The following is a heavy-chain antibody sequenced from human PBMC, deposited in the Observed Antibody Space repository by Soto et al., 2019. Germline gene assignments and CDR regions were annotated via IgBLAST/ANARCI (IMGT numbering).Heavy chain of an antibody. D-gene: IGHD6-25*01. Sequence: GESLKISCTGSGYSFTGYWIGWVRQMPGKGLEWMGITYPGDSGTRYSPSFQGRVTISADKSINTAYLQWSSLKASDTAMYYCVVQQTLPWVNYWGQGTLVTVSS. J-gene: IGHJ4*02. CDR1: GYSFTGYW. V-gene: IGHV5-51*01. CDR2: TYPGDSGT. CDR3: VVQQTLPWVNY.